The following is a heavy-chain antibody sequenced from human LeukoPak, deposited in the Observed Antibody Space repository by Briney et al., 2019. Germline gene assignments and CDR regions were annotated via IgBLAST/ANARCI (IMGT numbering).Heavy chain of an antibody. Sequence: ASVKVSCKTSGYTFTDFFIHWVRQVPGQGLEWMGRVNSNSTVAESELNFQGRVTVTRDTSISTVYMELNRLTSDDTAIYYCASDLSSTPHWELDYWCQGTLLPVSS. V-gene: IGHV1-2*06. CDR2: VNSNSTVA. CDR1: GYTFTDFF. J-gene: IGHJ4*02. CDR3: ASDLSSTPHWELDY. D-gene: IGHD7-27*01.